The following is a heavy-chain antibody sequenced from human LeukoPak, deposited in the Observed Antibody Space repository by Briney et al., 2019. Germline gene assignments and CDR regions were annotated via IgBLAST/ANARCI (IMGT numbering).Heavy chain of an antibody. CDR2: ISGFNT. CDR1: GFAFSNYA. Sequence: GGSLRLSCTTSGFAFSNYAMNWVRQAPGKGPEWVSGISGFNTYYADSVKGRFTIFRDNSKNVLYLQMDRLRAEDTAVYYCARGTLGSSYYGMDVWGQGTTVTVSS. CDR3: ARGTLGSSYYGMDV. J-gene: IGHJ6*02. D-gene: IGHD1-1*01. V-gene: IGHV3-23*01.